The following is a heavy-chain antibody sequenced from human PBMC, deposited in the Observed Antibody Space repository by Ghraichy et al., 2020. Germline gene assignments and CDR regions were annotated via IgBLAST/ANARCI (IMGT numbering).Heavy chain of an antibody. CDR1: GYRFTSYW. CDR3: ARRQGNMDV. CDR2: IYPGDSET. Sequence: GSLNISCKGSGYRFTSYWIGWVRQMPGKGLEWMGNIYPGDSETRYSPSFQGRVTMSADKSINTTYLQWSSLKASDTAMYYCARRQGNMDVWGQGTTVTVSS. V-gene: IGHV5-51*01. J-gene: IGHJ6*02.